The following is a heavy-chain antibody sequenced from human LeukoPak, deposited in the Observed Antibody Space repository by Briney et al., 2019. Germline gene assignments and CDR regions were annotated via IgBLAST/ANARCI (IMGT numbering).Heavy chain of an antibody. D-gene: IGHD6-13*01. J-gene: IGHJ4*02. CDR3: ARADSGSWYPSFDY. CDR2: INHSGST. V-gene: IGHV4-34*01. Sequence: SDTLSLTCAVYGGSFSGYYWSWVRQPPGKGLEWIGEINHSGSTNYNPSLKSRVTISVDTSKNQFSLKLSSVTAADTAVYYCARADSGSWYPSFDYWGQRTLVTVPS. CDR1: GGSFSGYY.